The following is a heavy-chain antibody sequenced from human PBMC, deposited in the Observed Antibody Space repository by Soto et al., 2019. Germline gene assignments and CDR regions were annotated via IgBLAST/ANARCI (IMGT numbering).Heavy chain of an antibody. CDR1: GFTFSSYW. V-gene: IGHV3-7*01. CDR2: IKQDGSDK. J-gene: IGHJ4*02. Sequence: GGSLRLSCAASGFTFSSYWMSWVRQAPGKGLEWVANIKQDGSDKYYVDSVKGRFTISRDNAKNSLYLQMNSLRVEDTAVYYCARCSSTRFKYYFVYWDPGTLGSVSS. CDR3: ARCSSTRFKYYFVY. D-gene: IGHD2-2*01.